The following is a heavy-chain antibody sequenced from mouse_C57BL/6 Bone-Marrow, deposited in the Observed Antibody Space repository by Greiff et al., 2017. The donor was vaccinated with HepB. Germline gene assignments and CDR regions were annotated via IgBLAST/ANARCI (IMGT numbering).Heavy chain of an antibody. Sequence: QVQLQQSGAELARPGASVKLSCKASGYTFTSYGISWVKQRTGQGLEWIGEIYPRSGNTYYNEKFKGKATLTADKYSSTAYMELRSLTSEDSAVYFCARCRYSNLGAYWGQGTLVTVSA. J-gene: IGHJ3*01. D-gene: IGHD2-5*01. CDR2: IYPRSGNT. V-gene: IGHV1-81*01. CDR3: ARCRYSNLGAY. CDR1: GYTFTSYG.